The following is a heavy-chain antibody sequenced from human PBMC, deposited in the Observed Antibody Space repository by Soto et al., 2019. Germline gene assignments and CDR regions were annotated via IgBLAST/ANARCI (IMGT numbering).Heavy chain of an antibody. D-gene: IGHD6-25*01. V-gene: IGHV1-69*13. CDR1: GGTFSSQA. Sequence: ASVKVSCKASGGTFSSQAISWVRQAPGQGLEWMGGIIPMFGTANYPQKFQGRVTITADESTSTAYMEVSSLTSEDTAVYYCARDLTRAYSGYGPTTGMDVWAQGTTVTVSS. J-gene: IGHJ6*02. CDR3: ARDLTRAYSGYGPTTGMDV. CDR2: IIPMFGTA.